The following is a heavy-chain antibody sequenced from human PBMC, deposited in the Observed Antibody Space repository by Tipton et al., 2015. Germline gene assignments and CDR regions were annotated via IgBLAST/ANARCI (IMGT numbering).Heavy chain of an antibody. CDR2: IAWNSGSI. V-gene: IGHV3-9*01. D-gene: IGHD3-22*01. CDR1: GFTFSLHW. CDR3: VKDWFDYDSSGPFDY. J-gene: IGHJ4*02. Sequence: SLRLSCTASGFTFSLHWMHWVRQAPGKGLEWVSSIAWNSGSIGYVESVEGRFTISRDNAKNSLYLQMNSLRPEDTALYFCVKDWFDYDSSGPFDYWGQGTLVTVSS.